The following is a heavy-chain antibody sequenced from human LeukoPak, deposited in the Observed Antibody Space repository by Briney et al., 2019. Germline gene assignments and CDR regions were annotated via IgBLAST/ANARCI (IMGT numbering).Heavy chain of an antibody. CDR2: VSGSGSST. J-gene: IGHJ5*02. D-gene: IGHD6-19*01. Sequence: GGSLRLSCAASGFTSSSYAMSWVRQAPGKGLEWVSAVSGSGSSTYYADSVKGRFTITRDNSKNTLYLQINTLRAEDTAVYYCANFERTVAGPYNWFDPWGQGTQVTVSS. CDR3: ANFERTVAGPYNWFDP. CDR1: GFTSSSYA. V-gene: IGHV3-23*01.